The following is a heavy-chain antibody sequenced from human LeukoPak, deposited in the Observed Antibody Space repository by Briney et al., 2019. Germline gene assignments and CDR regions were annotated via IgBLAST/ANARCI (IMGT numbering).Heavy chain of an antibody. CDR3: AKRYGSSGFNWFDP. D-gene: IGHD6-19*01. CDR2: VSGNADST. V-gene: IGHV3-23*01. J-gene: IGHJ5*02. CDR1: GFTFSSYA. Sequence: PGGSLRLSCAASGFTFSSYALSWVRQAPGKGLEWVSTVSGNADSTYYADSVKGRCTISRDNSKNTLYLQMNSLRAEDTAVYYCAKRYGSSGFNWFDPWGQGTLVTVSS.